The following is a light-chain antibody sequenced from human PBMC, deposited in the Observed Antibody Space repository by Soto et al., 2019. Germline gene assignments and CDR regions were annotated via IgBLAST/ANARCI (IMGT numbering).Light chain of an antibody. CDR1: SSDVGGYNF. CDR2: EVS. CDR3: TSYSTSNPYV. V-gene: IGLV2-14*01. J-gene: IGLJ1*01. Sequence: QSALTQPASVSGSPGQSITISCTGSSSDVGGYNFVSWYQQHPGKAPKLMIYEVSNRPSGVSNRFSGSKSGNTASLTISWLQAEDESDYYCTSYSTSNPYVFGAGTKRTVL.